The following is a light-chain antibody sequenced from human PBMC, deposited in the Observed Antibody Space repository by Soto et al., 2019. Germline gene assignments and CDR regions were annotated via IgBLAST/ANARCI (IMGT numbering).Light chain of an antibody. J-gene: IGKJ1*01. V-gene: IGKV1-17*01. Sequence: DIQMTQSASSLSASVGAIVTITCRASEGITNDLGWNQQKAGKATKLQIDAAAILQGGVTSRFSGSGSVTESTLTISTLQPEYVATYYCLQHNCYHPSFGQGTKVEIK. CDR1: EGITND. CDR2: AAA. CDR3: LQHNCYHPS.